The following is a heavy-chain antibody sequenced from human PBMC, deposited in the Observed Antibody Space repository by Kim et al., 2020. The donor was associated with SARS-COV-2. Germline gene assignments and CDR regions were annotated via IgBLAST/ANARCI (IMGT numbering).Heavy chain of an antibody. CDR3: ARGSDWYFDL. Sequence: GGSLRLSCVASGFTFSSFNMNWVRQAPGKGLEWGSYITSSSAIHYADSVRGRFTISRDNAKNSLYLQMRSLRAEDTAVYYCARGSDWYFDLWGRGTLVTVSS. CDR2: ITSSSAI. J-gene: IGHJ2*01. CDR1: GFTFSSFN. V-gene: IGHV3-48*04.